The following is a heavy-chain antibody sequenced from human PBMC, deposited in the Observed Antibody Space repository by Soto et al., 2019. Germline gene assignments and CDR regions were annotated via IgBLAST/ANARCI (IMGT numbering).Heavy chain of an antibody. CDR2: IYYSGST. CDR1: GGSISSGGYY. V-gene: IGHV4-31*03. CDR3: ARGGYYFSYGMDV. Sequence: PSETLSLTCTVSGGSISSGGYYWSWIRQHPGEGLEWIGYIYYSGSTYYNPSLKSRVTISMDTSKSHFSLKLSSVTAADTAVYYCARGGYYFSYGMDVWGQGTTVTVSS. J-gene: IGHJ6*02.